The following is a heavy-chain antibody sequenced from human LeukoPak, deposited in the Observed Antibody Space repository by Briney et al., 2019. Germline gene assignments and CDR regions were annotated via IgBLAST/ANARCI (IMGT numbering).Heavy chain of an antibody. CDR3: ARDHYGDYGVDY. CDR1: GFTFSSYA. J-gene: IGHJ4*02. Sequence: GGSLRLSCAASGFTFSSYAMNWVRQAPGKGLEWVSYISSSSRTIYYADSVKGRFTISRDNAKNSLYLQMNSLRAEDTAVYYCARDHYGDYGVDYWGQGTLVTVSS. D-gene: IGHD4-17*01. V-gene: IGHV3-48*01. CDR2: ISSSSRTI.